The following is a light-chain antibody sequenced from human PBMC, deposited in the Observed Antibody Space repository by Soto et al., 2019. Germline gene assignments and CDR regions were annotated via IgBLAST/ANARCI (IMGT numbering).Light chain of an antibody. CDR3: SSYTRSSTYV. Sequence: QSALTQPASVSASPGQSIAISCSGTSSDVGAYDYVPWYQHHPGKAPKLIISEVTYRPSGVSYRFSASKSGNTASLTSSGLQVEVGAEYYCSSYTRSSTYVFGTGTKVTVL. CDR1: SSDVGAYDY. J-gene: IGLJ1*01. V-gene: IGLV2-14*01. CDR2: EVT.